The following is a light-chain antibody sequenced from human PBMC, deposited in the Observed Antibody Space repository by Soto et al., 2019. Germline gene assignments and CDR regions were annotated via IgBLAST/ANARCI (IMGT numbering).Light chain of an antibody. J-gene: IGKJ4*01. CDR1: RNIKTS. Sequence: DIQMTQSPSSVSASVGDRVTITCRASRNIKTSLAWYQQRPGKGPELLIYDASTLQSGVPSRISGSGSGTELTRTNSRLQPEDFSTFYCQQISSFPPTFGGGTKVAI. CDR2: DAS. CDR3: QQISSFPPT. V-gene: IGKV1-12*01.